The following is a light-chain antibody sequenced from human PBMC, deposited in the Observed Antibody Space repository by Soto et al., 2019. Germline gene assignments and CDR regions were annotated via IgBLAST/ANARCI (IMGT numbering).Light chain of an antibody. J-gene: IGKJ1*01. CDR3: QQSHSTPWT. CDR1: QSIATD. Sequence: DIQMTQSPSSLSASVGDRVTITCRASQSIATDLNWYQLKPGKAPKLLMYVASTFISGVPSRFSGSVSGTDFTLTISSLQPEEFSTYYCQQSHSTPWTFGQGTKVEI. V-gene: IGKV1-39*01. CDR2: VAS.